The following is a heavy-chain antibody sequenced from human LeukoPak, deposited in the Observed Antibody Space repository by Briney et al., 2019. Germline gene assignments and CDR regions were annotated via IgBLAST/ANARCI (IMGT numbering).Heavy chain of an antibody. CDR1: GGSFSGYY. CDR2: INHSGST. D-gene: IGHD3-22*01. Sequence: PSETLSLTCAVYGGSFSGYYWSWIRQPPGKGLEWIGEINHSGSTNYNPSLKSRVTISVDTSKNQFSLKLSSVTAADTAVYYCARVYCHDSRSNYFDPWGQGTLVTVSS. V-gene: IGHV4-34*01. CDR3: ARVYCHDSRSNYFDP. J-gene: IGHJ5*02.